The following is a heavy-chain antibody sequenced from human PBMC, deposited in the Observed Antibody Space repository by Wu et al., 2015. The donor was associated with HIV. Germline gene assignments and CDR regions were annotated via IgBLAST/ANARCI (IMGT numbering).Heavy chain of an antibody. CDR3: ARVQFDPDYYTYFDL. CDR1: YILTSYP. Sequence: LVQSGPEAKRPGASVNVSCKASYILTSYPIGWVRQAPGQRLEWMGWMNPYNGYIKPAQRFQDRIIMSTNNSAHTAYMELRRLTSDDTAIYFCARVQFDPDYYTYFDLWGQGTPGHCLL. D-gene: IGHD4/OR15-4a*01. V-gene: IGHV1-18*01. J-gene: IGHJ2*01. CDR2: MNPYNGYI.